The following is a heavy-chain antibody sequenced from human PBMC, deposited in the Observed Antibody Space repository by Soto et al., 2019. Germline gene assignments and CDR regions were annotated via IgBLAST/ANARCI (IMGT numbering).Heavy chain of an antibody. CDR3: ARDPIISIFDRYYYYYMDV. CDR2: ISSSSSYI. D-gene: IGHD3-10*02. J-gene: IGHJ6*03. CDR1: GFTFSSYS. Sequence: GGSLRLSCAASGFTFSSYSMNWVRQAPGKGREWVSSISSSSSYIYYADSVKGRFTISRDNAKNSLYLQMNSLRAEDTAVYYCARDPIISIFDRYYYYYMDVWGKGTTVTVSS. V-gene: IGHV3-21*01.